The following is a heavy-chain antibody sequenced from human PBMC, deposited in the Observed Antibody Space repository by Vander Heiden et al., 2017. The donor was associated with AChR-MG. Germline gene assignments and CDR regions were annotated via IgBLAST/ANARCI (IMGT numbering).Heavy chain of an antibody. CDR1: GFTFSTYG. D-gene: IGHD3-10*01. V-gene: IGHV3-33*01. CDR3: AREYYYGSGSSDY. Sequence: QVQLVESGGGVVQPGRSLSLSCAASGFTFSTYGMHWVRQAPGKGLEWVAVIWYDGSNKYYADSVKGRFTISRDNSKNTLYLQMNSLRAEDTAVYYCAREYYYGSGSSDYWGQGTLVTVSS. CDR2: IWYDGSNK. J-gene: IGHJ4*02.